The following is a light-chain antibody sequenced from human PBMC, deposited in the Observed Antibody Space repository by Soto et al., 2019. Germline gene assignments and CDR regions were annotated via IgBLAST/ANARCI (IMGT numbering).Light chain of an antibody. CDR3: QQYGSLPRT. CDR2: GAS. J-gene: IGKJ1*01. Sequence: EIVLTQSPGTLSLSPGERATLSCRASQSVSDNYLAWFQQKPGQAPRLLIHGASSRATGIPDRFSGSGSGTDFTLTISRLEPEDFAVYYCQQYGSLPRTFGQGTKVEIK. V-gene: IGKV3-20*01. CDR1: QSVSDNY.